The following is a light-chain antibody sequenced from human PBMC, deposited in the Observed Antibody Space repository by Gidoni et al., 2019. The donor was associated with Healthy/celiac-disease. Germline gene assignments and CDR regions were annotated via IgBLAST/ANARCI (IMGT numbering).Light chain of an antibody. CDR2: KAS. CDR1: QSISSW. CDR3: QQYNSYSGT. J-gene: IGKJ1*01. Sequence: DSQMTQSPSPLSTSVGDRVTITCRASQSISSWLAWYQQKPGKAPKLLIYKASSLESGVPSRFSGSGSGTEFTLTISSLQPDDFATYYCQQYNSYSGTFGQGTKVEIK. V-gene: IGKV1-5*03.